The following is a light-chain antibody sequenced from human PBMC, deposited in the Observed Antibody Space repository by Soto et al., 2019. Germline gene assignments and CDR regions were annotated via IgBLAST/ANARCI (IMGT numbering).Light chain of an antibody. J-gene: IGKJ2*01. Sequence: DIVMTQTPLSSPVTLGQPASISCRSSQSLRHSDGNTYLSWLQQRPGQPPRLLIYKISNRLSGVPDRCSGSGAGTDFTLKISRVEAEDVGVYYCMQGTQFPPYTFGQGTKLEIE. V-gene: IGKV2-24*01. CDR1: QSLRHSDGNTY. CDR3: MQGTQFPPYT. CDR2: KIS.